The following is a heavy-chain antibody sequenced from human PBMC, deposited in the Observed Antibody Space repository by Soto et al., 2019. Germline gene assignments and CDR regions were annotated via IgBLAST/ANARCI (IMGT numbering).Heavy chain of an antibody. D-gene: IGHD6-13*01. J-gene: IGHJ5*02. V-gene: IGHV4-30-4*02. CDR1: GASIYNGGYF. CDR2: IHNSGSP. Sequence: SETLCLTCSVSGASIYNGGYFWSWIRQSPGKGLEWIGHIHNSGSPYNNPSLKSRVTISADTSMNQFSLKLSSVTAADTAVYYCARSSSWYAHWFDPWGQGTLVTVSS. CDR3: ARSSSWYAHWFDP.